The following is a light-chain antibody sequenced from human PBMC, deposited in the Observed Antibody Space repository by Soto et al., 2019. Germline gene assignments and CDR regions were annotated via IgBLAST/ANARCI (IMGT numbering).Light chain of an antibody. Sequence: TQSPATLSVSPGERGTLSCRASQSVSNNLAWYQQKPGQAPRLLIYGASSRATGIPDRFSGSGSGTDFTLTISRLEPEDFAVYYCQQYGSSPSITFGQGTRLEIK. CDR3: QQYGSSPSIT. V-gene: IGKV3-20*01. CDR2: GAS. CDR1: QSVSNN. J-gene: IGKJ5*01.